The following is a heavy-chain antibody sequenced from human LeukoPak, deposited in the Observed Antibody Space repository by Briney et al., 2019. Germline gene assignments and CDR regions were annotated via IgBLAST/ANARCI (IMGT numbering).Heavy chain of an antibody. CDR1: GYTFTSYY. CDR3: ARDPLYYGSGSYYNP. D-gene: IGHD3-10*01. Sequence: SVKVSCKASGYTFTSYYMHWVRQAPGQGLEWMGGIIPILGTANYAQKFQGRVTITADESTSTAYMELSSLRYEDTAVYYCARDPLYYGSGSYYNPWGQGTLVTVSS. CDR2: IIPILGTA. V-gene: IGHV1-69*13. J-gene: IGHJ5*02.